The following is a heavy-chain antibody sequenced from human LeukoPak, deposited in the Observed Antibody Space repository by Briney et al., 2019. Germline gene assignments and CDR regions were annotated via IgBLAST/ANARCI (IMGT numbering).Heavy chain of an antibody. CDR2: IYDSGST. J-gene: IGHJ4*02. Sequence: PSETLSLTCTVSGASIRSGDYYWSWIRQPPGKGLEWIGYIYDSGSTYYNPSLKSRITISVDTSENRFSLKLSSVTATDTAVYYCMGADYGGHWGQGTLVTVSS. D-gene: IGHD4-17*01. CDR1: GASIRSGDYY. V-gene: IGHV4-30-4*01. CDR3: MGADYGGH.